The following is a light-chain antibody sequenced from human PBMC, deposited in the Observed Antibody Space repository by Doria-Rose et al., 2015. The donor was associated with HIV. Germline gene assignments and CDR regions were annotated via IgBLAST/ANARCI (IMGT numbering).Light chain of an antibody. CDR2: DAS. CDR3: QQYGTSWT. V-gene: IGKV3-20*01. CDR1: QRVKSSY. J-gene: IGKJ1*01. Sequence: TQSPGTLSLSPGERATLSCRASQRVKSSYLAWYQQKPDQAPRLLIYDASTMATGIPDRFSGSSSGTDFTLTISRLEPEDVAVYYCQQYGTSWTFGQGTKVEI.